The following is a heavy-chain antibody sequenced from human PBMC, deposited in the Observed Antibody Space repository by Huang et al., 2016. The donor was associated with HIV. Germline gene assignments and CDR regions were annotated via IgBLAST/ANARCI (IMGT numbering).Heavy chain of an antibody. CDR2: INAGNGNT. Sequence: QVQLVQSGAEAKKPGASVKVSCKASGYIFSTYDTHWVRQAPGQRLEWMGRINAGNGNTKYSQRFQGRVTITRDTAANTAYVELSSIRSEDTGVYYCARGIAAGDYWGQGTLVTVSS. CDR3: ARGIAAGDY. J-gene: IGHJ4*02. V-gene: IGHV1-3*01. CDR1: GYIFSTYD. D-gene: IGHD6-25*01.